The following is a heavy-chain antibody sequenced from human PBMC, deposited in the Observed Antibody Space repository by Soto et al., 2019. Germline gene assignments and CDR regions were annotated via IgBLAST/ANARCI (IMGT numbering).Heavy chain of an antibody. V-gene: IGHV3-23*01. J-gene: IGHJ5*02. CDR1: GFTFSSYA. D-gene: IGHD3-22*01. CDR2: ISGSGGST. Sequence: GGSLRLSCAASGFTFSSYAMSWVRQAPGKGLEWVSAISGSGGSTYYADSVKGRFTISRDNSKNTLYLQMNSLRAEDTAVYYCAKLAHDSSCYYSIRFDPWGQGTLVTVSS. CDR3: AKLAHDSSCYYSIRFDP.